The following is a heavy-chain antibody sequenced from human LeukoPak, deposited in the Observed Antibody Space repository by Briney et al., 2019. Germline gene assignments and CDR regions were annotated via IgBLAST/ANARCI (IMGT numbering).Heavy chain of an antibody. CDR2: INTNTGNP. V-gene: IGHV7-4-1*02. Sequence: ASVKVSCKASGYTFTSYAMNWVRQPPGQGLEWMGWINTNTGNPTYAQGFTGRFVFSLDTSVSTAYLQISSLKAEDTAVYYCARASWLVYLIRGDPTPFDYWGQGTLVTVSS. CDR3: ARASWLVYLIRGDPTPFDY. D-gene: IGHD6-19*01. CDR1: GYTFTSYA. J-gene: IGHJ4*02.